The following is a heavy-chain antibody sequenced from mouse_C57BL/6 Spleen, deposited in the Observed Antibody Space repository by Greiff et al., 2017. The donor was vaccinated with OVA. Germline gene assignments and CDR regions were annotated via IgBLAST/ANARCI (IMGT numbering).Heavy chain of an antibody. V-gene: IGHV1-59*01. J-gene: IGHJ2*01. CDR1: GYTFTSYW. D-gene: IGHD1-1*01. CDR2: IDPSDSYT. Sequence: VQLQQPGAELVRPGTSVKLSCKASGYTFTSYWMHWVKQRPGQGLEWIGVIDPSDSYTNYNQKFKGKATLTVDTSSSTAYMQLSSLTSEDAAVYDCARGDYYGSSYGYFDDWGQGTTLTVSS. CDR3: ARGDYYGSSYGYFDD.